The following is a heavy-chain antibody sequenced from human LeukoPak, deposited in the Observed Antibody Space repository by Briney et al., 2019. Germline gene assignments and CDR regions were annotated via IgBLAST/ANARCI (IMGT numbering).Heavy chain of an antibody. Sequence: GASVKVSCKASGYTFTGYYMHWVRQAPGQGLEWMGWINPNSGGTNYAQKFQGRVTMTRDTSISTAYMELSRLRSDDTAVYYCARELRYFDWSSPAYFDYWGQGTLVTVSS. CDR3: ARELRYFDWSSPAYFDY. J-gene: IGHJ4*02. D-gene: IGHD3-9*01. CDR2: INPNSGGT. V-gene: IGHV1-2*02. CDR1: GYTFTGYY.